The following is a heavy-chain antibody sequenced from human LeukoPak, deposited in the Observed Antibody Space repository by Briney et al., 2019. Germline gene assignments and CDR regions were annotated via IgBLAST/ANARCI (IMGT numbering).Heavy chain of an antibody. CDR3: ASAKYYDSSGYYDPYYYYYYMDV. CDR1: GGSISSGSYY. Sequence: SQTLSLTCTVSGGSISSGSYYWSWIRQPAGNGLERIGRIYTSGSTNYNPSLKSRVTISVDTSKNQFSLKLSSVTAADTAVYYCASAKYYDSSGYYDPYYYYYYMDVWGKGTTVTVSS. D-gene: IGHD3-22*01. J-gene: IGHJ6*03. CDR2: IYTSGST. V-gene: IGHV4-61*02.